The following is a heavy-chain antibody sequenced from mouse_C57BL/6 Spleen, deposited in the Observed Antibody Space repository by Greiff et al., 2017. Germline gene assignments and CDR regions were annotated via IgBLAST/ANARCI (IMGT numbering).Heavy chain of an antibody. CDR1: GYTFTDYE. D-gene: IGHD2-2*01. Sequence: QVQLQQSGAELVRPGASVTLSCKASGYTFTDYEMHWVKQTPVHGLEWIGAIDPETGGTAYNQKFKGKAILTADKSSSTAYMELRSLTSEDSAVYYCTRSPMVSYYFDYWGQGTTLTVSS. CDR3: TRSPMVSYYFDY. J-gene: IGHJ2*01. V-gene: IGHV1-15*01. CDR2: IDPETGGT.